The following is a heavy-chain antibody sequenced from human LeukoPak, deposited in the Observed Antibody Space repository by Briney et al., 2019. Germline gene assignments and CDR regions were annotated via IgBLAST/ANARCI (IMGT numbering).Heavy chain of an antibody. CDR2: IYYSGST. D-gene: IGHD3-16*01. V-gene: IGHV4-39*07. Sequence: SETLSLTCTFSGGSISSGGYYWSWIRQPPGKGLEWIGSIYYSGSTYYNPSLKSRVTISVDTSKNQFSLKLSSVTAADTAIYYCARDSRGGGPDFDYWGQGTLVTVSS. J-gene: IGHJ4*02. CDR3: ARDSRGGGPDFDY. CDR1: GGSISSGGYY.